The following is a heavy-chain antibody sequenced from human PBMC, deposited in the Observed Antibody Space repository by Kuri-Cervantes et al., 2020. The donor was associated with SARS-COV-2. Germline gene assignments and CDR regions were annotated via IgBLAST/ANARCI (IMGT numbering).Heavy chain of an antibody. Sequence: GESLKISCAASGFTFSSYGVHWVRQAPGKGLEWVAVIWYDGSNKYYADSVKGRFTISRDNSKNTLYLQMNSLRAEDTAVYYCAKGKDYYDSSPWFDPWGQGTLVTVSS. CDR1: GFTFSSYG. CDR2: IWYDGSNK. V-gene: IGHV3-33*08. J-gene: IGHJ5*02. D-gene: IGHD3-22*01. CDR3: AKGKDYYDSSPWFDP.